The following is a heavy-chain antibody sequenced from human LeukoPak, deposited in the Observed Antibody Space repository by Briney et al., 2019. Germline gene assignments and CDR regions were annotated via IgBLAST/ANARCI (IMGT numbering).Heavy chain of an antibody. CDR1: GFTFSSYS. D-gene: IGHD1-26*01. Sequence: GGSLRLSCAASGFTFSSYSMNWVRQAPGKGLEWVSYISSSSSTIYYADSVKGRFTISRDNAKNSLYLQMNSLRAEDTAVYYCARGSGSHTAGVDYWGQGTLVTVSS. CDR2: ISSSSSTI. V-gene: IGHV3-48*01. J-gene: IGHJ4*02. CDR3: ARGSGSHTAGVDY.